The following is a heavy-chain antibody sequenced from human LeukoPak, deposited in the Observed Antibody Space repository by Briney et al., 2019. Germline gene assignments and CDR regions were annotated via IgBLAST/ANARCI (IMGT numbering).Heavy chain of an antibody. Sequence: SETLSLTCTVSGGSISSYYWSWIRQPPGKGLEWIGYIYYSGSTNYNPSLKSRVTISVDTSKNQFSLKLSSVTAADTAVYYCARESSSSWPLWGQGTLVTVSS. CDR3: ARESSSSWPL. J-gene: IGHJ4*02. CDR1: GGSISSYY. V-gene: IGHV4-59*01. CDR2: IYYSGST. D-gene: IGHD6-13*01.